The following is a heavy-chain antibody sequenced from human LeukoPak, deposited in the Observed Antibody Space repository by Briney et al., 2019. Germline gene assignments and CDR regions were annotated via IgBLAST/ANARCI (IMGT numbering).Heavy chain of an antibody. CDR2: IIPIFGTA. D-gene: IGHD3-22*01. J-gene: IGHJ3*02. CDR1: GDTFSSYA. Sequence: ASVKVCCTASGDTFSSYAISWVRQAPGQGLEWMGGIIPIFGTANYAQKFQGRVTITTDESTSTAYMELSSLRSEDTAVYYCAREPNYYDSSGYSYPDAFDIWGQGTMVTVSS. CDR3: AREPNYYDSSGYSYPDAFDI. V-gene: IGHV1-69*05.